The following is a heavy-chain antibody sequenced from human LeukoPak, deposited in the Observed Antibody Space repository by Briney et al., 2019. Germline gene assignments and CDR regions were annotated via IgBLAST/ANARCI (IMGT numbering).Heavy chain of an antibody. J-gene: IGHJ4*02. CDR2: ISSSSSHI. Sequence: GGSLRLSCAASGFTFSSYSMNWVRQAPGKGLEWVSSISSSSSHIYYADSVKGRFTISRDNAKNSLYLQMNSLRAEDTAVYYCARDGRDGSSSSCYLDYWGQGTLVTVSS. CDR1: GFTFSSYS. D-gene: IGHD2-2*01. CDR3: ARDGRDGSSSSCYLDY. V-gene: IGHV3-21*01.